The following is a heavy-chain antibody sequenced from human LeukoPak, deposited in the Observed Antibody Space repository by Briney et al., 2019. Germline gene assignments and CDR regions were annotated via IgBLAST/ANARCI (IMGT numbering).Heavy chain of an antibody. V-gene: IGHV4-59*01. CDR1: GASISNSY. CDR2: GHYSDSS. CDR3: ARDGRSGTPEFDY. D-gene: IGHD1-1*01. Sequence: SETLSLTCTVSGASISNSYWSWVRQPPGKGLEWIGYGHYSDSSKFNPSLKSRVTISVETSKNQFSLRLKSVTAADTGVYYCARDGRSGTPEFDYWGQGTLVTVSS. J-gene: IGHJ4*02.